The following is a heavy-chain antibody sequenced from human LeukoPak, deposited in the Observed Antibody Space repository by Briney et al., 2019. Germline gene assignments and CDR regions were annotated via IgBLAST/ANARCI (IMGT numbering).Heavy chain of an antibody. V-gene: IGHV4-59*01. Sequence: SETLSLTCTVSGGSMSGYHWRWIRQPPGKGRGWIGYVYYTGTTDYNPSLKSRVTISVDTSKNQFSVKLSSVTAADTAVYYCARSQNKYTYGSIDYWGQGNLVTVSS. CDR1: GGSMSGYH. J-gene: IGHJ4*02. CDR3: ARSQNKYTYGSIDY. CDR2: VYYTGTT. D-gene: IGHD5-18*01.